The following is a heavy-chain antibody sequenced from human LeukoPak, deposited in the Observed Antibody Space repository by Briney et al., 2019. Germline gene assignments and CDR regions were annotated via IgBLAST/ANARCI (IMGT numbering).Heavy chain of an antibody. J-gene: IGHJ4*02. CDR2: IYYNGTT. Sequence: SAPLSLPCTVSGGSIRYYYWSWIRQSPGKGLEWIGYIYYNGTTNYNPSLKSRVTISVDMSKNQFSLKMSSVTAADTAVYYCARKGGLFDYWGQGRLVTVSS. V-gene: IGHV4-59*01. CDR3: ARKGGLFDY. D-gene: IGHD2-15*01. CDR1: GGSIRYYY.